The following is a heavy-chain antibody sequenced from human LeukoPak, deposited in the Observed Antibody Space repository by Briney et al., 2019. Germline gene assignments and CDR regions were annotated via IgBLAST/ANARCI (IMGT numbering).Heavy chain of an antibody. CDR3: ARDRFVSGYHRGFLGY. D-gene: IGHD3-3*01. CDR2: ISSSSSYI. J-gene: IGHJ4*02. V-gene: IGHV3-21*01. CDR1: GFTFSSYS. Sequence: RAGGSLRLSCAASGFTFSSYSMTWVRQAPGKGLEWVSSISSSSSYIYYADSVKGRFTISRDNAKNSLYLQMNSLRAEDTAVYYCARDRFVSGYHRGFLGYWGQGTLVTVSS.